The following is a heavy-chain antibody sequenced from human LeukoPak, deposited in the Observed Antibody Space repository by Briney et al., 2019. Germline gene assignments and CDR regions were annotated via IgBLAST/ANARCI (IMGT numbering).Heavy chain of an antibody. CDR2: ISSSGDIT. V-gene: IGHV3-23*01. J-gene: IGHJ4*02. CDR3: ARDRTYYDFGVVYTNSN. CDR1: GFTFSISA. D-gene: IGHD3-3*01. Sequence: GGSLRLSCAASGFTFSISAMNWVCQAPGKGLEWVSSISSSGDITYYADSVKGRFTISRDNAKNSLYLQINSRRAKDTAVYYLARDRTYYDFGVVYTNSNWGQGTLVTVSS.